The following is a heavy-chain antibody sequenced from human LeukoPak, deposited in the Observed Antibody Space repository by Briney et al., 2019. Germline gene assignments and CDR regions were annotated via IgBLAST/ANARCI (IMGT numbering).Heavy chain of an antibody. Sequence: GGSLRLSCAASGFTFSSYAMSWVRQAPGKGLEWVSAISGSGDSTYYADSVKGRFTISRDNSKNTLSLQMNSLRAEDTAVYYCAKAHRSSGWAYFDYWGQGTLVSVSS. CDR2: ISGSGDST. CDR3: AKAHRSSGWAYFDY. CDR1: GFTFSSYA. J-gene: IGHJ4*02. V-gene: IGHV3-23*01. D-gene: IGHD6-19*01.